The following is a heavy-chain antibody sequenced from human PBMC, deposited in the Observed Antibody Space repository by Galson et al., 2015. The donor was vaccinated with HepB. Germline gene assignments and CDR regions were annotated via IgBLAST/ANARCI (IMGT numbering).Heavy chain of an antibody. CDR2: IIPIFGTA. D-gene: IGHD3-22*01. V-gene: IGHV1-69*13. CDR1: GGTFSSYA. CDR3: ARANIPTYYYDSSGPKDYYYYMDV. Sequence: SVKVSCKASGGTFSSYAISWVRQAPGQGLEWMGGIIPIFGTANYAQKFQGRVTITADESTSTAYMELSSLRSEDTAVYYCARANIPTYYYDSSGPKDYYYYMDVWGKGTTVTVSS. J-gene: IGHJ6*03.